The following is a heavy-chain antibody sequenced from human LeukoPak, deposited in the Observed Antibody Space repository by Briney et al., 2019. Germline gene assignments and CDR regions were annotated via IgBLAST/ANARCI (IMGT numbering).Heavy chain of an antibody. CDR1: GFAFRTYG. J-gene: IGHJ4*02. V-gene: IGHV3-23*01. CDR2: ISGGGGSI. Sequence: PGGSLRLSCAASGFAFRTYGMTWVRQAPGKGLEWVSAISGGGGSIYYSDSVKGRFTISRDNSKNTLYLQMNSLRVEDTAAYYCARRDGYNGGYFDSWGQGILVTVSS. CDR3: ARRDGYNGGYFDS. D-gene: IGHD5-24*01.